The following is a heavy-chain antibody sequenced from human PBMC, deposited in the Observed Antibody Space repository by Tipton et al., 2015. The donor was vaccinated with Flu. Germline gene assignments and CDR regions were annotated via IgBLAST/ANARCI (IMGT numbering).Heavy chain of an antibody. J-gene: IGHJ4*02. V-gene: IGHV4-38-2*02. D-gene: IGHD2-15*01. CDR3: ARGRESGWFRD. CDR1: GYSIGSPYY. Sequence: TLSLTCSVSGYSIGSPYYWGWIRQPPGKGLEWIGNIHKTGSTYYNPSLTSRVTISVDTSKNQFSLRLTSVTAADTAVYYCARGRESGWFRDWGQGTLVTVSS. CDR2: IHKTGST.